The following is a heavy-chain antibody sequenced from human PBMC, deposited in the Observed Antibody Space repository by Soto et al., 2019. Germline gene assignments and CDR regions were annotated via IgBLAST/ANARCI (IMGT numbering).Heavy chain of an antibody. CDR3: ARGPGGYDSSGWTWFDP. CDR1: GFSFGSYG. J-gene: IGHJ5*02. CDR2: IWYDGSNK. V-gene: IGHV3-33*01. Sequence: QVQLVESGGGVVQPGRSLRLSCVASGFSFGSYGMHWVRQAPGRRLEWLTVIWYDGSNKYYADSVKGRFTTSRDNSNNILYLEMNSLRAEDTGVYYCARGPGGYDSSGWTWFDPWGQGTQVTVSS. D-gene: IGHD3-22*01.